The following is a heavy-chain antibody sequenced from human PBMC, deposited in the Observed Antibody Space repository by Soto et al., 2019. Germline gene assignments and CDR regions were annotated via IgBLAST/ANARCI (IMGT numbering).Heavy chain of an antibody. V-gene: IGHV3-9*01. D-gene: IGHD1-26*01. CDR1: GFNFGDYA. CDR2: LNWNSVTP. J-gene: IGHJ4*02. Sequence: LRLSCAASGFNFGDYAMHWVRQTPGQGLEWVSGLNWNSVTPGYGDSVKGRFSISRDNGKYALYLQMTSLRPEDTALYYCVKDISGAYSGPNYDAWGQGALVTVSS. CDR3: VKDISGAYSGPNYDA.